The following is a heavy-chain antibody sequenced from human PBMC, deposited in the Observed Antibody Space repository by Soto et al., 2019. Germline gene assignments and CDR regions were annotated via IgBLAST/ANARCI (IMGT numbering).Heavy chain of an antibody. D-gene: IGHD3-10*01. CDR2: INPNSGGT. V-gene: IGHV1-2*04. CDR3: ARDREKRITMVRGRYYYYGMDV. Sequence: ASVKVSCKASGYTFTGYYMHWVRQAPGQGLEWMGWINPNSGGTNYAQKFQGWVTMTRDTSISTAYMELSRLRSDDTAVYYCARDREKRITMVRGRYYYYGMDVWGQGTTVTVSS. J-gene: IGHJ6*02. CDR1: GYTFTGYY.